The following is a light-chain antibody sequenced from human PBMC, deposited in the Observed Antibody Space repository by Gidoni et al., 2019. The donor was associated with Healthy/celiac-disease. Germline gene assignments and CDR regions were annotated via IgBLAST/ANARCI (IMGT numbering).Light chain of an antibody. CDR1: QSGSSN. J-gene: IGKJ1*01. Sequence: EIAMTQSTATLSVSPGERATLSCRASQSGSSNLAWYQQKPGQAPSLLIYGASTRATGIPARFSGSGSVTEFTLTISNLQSEDFAVYYFQQYNNWPRTFGQGTKVEIK. CDR3: QQYNNWPRT. CDR2: GAS. V-gene: IGKV3-15*01.